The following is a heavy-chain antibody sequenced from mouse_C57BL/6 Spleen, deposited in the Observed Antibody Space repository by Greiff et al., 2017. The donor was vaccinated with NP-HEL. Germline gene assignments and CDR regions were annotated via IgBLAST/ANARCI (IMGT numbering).Heavy chain of an antibody. D-gene: IGHD1-1*01. CDR3: TRSYGSSYGYFDV. CDR2: IYPGNSDT. J-gene: IGHJ1*03. CDR1: GYTFTSYW. Sequence: EVQLQQSGTVLARPGASVKMSCKTSGYTFTSYWMHWVKQRPGQGLEWIGAIYPGNSDTSYNQNFKGKAKLTAVTSASTAYMELSSLTNEDSTVYYCTRSYGSSYGYFDVWGTGTTVTVSS. V-gene: IGHV1-5*01.